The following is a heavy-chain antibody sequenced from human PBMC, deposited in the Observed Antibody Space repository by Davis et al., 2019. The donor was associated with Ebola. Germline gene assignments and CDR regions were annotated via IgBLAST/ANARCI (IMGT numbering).Heavy chain of an antibody. V-gene: IGHV3-15*01. CDR2: IKSKTDGGTT. CDR3: TRPRYSSGLKIDY. D-gene: IGHD6-19*01. Sequence: GESLKISCAASGFTFSNAWMSWVRQAPGKGLEWVGRIKSKTDGGTTDYAAPVKGRFTISRDDSKNTLYLQMNSLKTEDTAVYYCTRPRYSSGLKIDYWGQGTLVTVSS. J-gene: IGHJ4*02. CDR1: GFTFSNAW.